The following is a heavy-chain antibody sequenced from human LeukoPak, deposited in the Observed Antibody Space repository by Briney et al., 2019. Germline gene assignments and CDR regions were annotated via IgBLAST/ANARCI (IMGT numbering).Heavy chain of an antibody. CDR2: IKPDGSEK. CDR1: GFTFGSYR. V-gene: IGHV3-7*01. D-gene: IGHD4-23*01. CDR3: ARDPGNQNFDY. Sequence: GSLRLSCAASGFTFGSYRMGWVRQAPGKGLEWVAKIKPDGSEKDHVDSVKGRFTISRDNAKNSLYLQLNSLRAEDTAVYYCARDPGNQNFDYWGQGTLVTVSS. J-gene: IGHJ4*02.